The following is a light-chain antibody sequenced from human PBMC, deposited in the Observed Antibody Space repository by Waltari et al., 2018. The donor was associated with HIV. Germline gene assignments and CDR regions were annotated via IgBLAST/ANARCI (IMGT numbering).Light chain of an antibody. CDR3: AAWDDSLNGEVV. Sequence: QSVLTQPPSASGTPGQRVTISCSGRNSNIGSNTVNWYQQLPGTAPKLLIYGKSQRPSGVPDRFSCSKSGTSASLAISGLQSEDEADYYCAAWDDSLNGEVVFGGGTKLTVL. CDR1: NSNIGSNT. CDR2: GKS. V-gene: IGLV1-44*01. J-gene: IGLJ2*01.